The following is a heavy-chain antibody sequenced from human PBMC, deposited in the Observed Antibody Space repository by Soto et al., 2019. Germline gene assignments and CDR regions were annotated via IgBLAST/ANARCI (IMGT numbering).Heavy chain of an antibody. J-gene: IGHJ5*02. D-gene: IGHD2-15*01. Sequence: PSETLSLTCTVSGGSISSGPYSWGWIRQPPGEGLEWIGTFHYSESTHYNPSLESRITISVDTSKNQFSLKLSSVTAADTAVYYCARAYCSGGSCYDMVQYNWFDPWGQGTLVTVSS. CDR1: GGSISSGPYS. V-gene: IGHV4-39*07. CDR2: FHYSEST. CDR3: ARAYCSGGSCYDMVQYNWFDP.